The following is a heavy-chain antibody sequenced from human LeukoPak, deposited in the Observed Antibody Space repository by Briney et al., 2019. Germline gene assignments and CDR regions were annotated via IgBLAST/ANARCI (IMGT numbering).Heavy chain of an antibody. CDR2: IYYSGST. D-gene: IGHD1-26*01. J-gene: IGHJ1*01. CDR1: GGSISGYY. Sequence: MPSETLSLTCTVSGGSISGYYWSWIRQPPGKGLEWIGSIYYSGSTYYNPSLKSRVTISVDTSKNQFSLKLSSVTAADTAVYYCARGTYSGSPRVPFQHWGQGTLVTVSS. CDR3: ARGTYSGSPRVPFQH. V-gene: IGHV4-39*07.